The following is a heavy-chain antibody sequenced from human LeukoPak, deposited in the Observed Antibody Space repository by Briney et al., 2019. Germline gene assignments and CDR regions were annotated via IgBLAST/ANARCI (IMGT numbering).Heavy chain of an antibody. CDR2: INHSGST. V-gene: IGHV4-39*07. D-gene: IGHD4-17*01. Sequence: SETLSLTCTVSGGSISSSSYYWGWIRQPPGKGLEWIGEINHSGSTNYNPSLKSRVTISVDTSKNQFSLKLSSVTAADTAVYYCARGREKDGVDYWGQGTLVTVSS. CDR1: GGSISSSSYY. CDR3: ARGREKDGVDY. J-gene: IGHJ4*02.